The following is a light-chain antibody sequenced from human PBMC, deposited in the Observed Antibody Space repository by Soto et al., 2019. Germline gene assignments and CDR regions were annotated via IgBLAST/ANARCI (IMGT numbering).Light chain of an antibody. CDR3: QQRSNWPVT. Sequence: DIVLTQSPATLSLSPGERATLSCRASQSVSSYLAWYQQKPGQAPRLLIYDASSRATGIPARFSGSGSGTDFNLTISSLEPEDFAVYFCQQRSNWPVTFGQGTRVEIK. J-gene: IGKJ1*01. CDR2: DAS. CDR1: QSVSSY. V-gene: IGKV3-11*01.